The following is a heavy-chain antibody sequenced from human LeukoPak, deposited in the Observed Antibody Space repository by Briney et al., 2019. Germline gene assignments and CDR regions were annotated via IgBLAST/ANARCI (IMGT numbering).Heavy chain of an antibody. CDR1: GGSISSYY. Sequence: PSETLSLTCTVSGGSISSYYWSWIRQPPGKGLEWIGYIYYSGCTNYNPSLKSRVTISVDTSKNQFSLKLSSVTAADTAVYYCARQRSSRIDYWGQGTLVTVSS. CDR3: ARQRSSRIDY. D-gene: IGHD6-13*01. J-gene: IGHJ4*02. CDR2: IYYSGCT. V-gene: IGHV4-59*08.